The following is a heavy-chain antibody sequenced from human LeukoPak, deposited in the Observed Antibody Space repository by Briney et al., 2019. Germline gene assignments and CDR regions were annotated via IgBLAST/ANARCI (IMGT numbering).Heavy chain of an antibody. V-gene: IGHV3-74*01. CDR3: ARVPAAAGPYGMDV. CDR1: GFTFSSYW. CDR2: INSDGSST. J-gene: IGHJ6*02. D-gene: IGHD6-13*01. Sequence: GGSLRLSCAASGFTFSSYWMHWVRQAPGKGLVWVSRINSDGSSTSYADSVKGRFTISRDNAKNTLYLQMNSLRAEDTAVYYCARVPAAAGPYGMDVWGQGTTVTVSS.